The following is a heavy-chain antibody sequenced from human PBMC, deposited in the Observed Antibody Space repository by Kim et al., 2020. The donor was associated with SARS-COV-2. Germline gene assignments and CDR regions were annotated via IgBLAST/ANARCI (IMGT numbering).Heavy chain of an antibody. CDR2: ISYDGSNK. Sequence: GGSLRLSCAASGFTFSSYGMHWVRQAPGKGLEWVAVISYDGSNKYYADSVKGRFTISRDNSKNTLYLQMNSLRAEDTAVYYCAKDEQYYYGSGIPMGHYYYYGMDVWGPGTTVTVSS. J-gene: IGHJ6*02. CDR3: AKDEQYYYGSGIPMGHYYYYGMDV. CDR1: GFTFSSYG. D-gene: IGHD3-10*01. V-gene: IGHV3-30*18.